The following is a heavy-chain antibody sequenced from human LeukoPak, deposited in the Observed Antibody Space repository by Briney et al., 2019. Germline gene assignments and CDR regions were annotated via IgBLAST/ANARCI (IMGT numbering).Heavy chain of an antibody. CDR3: ARPSTALYSGSYRT. Sequence: SETLSLTCTVSGGSISSYYWSWIRQPPGKGLESIGYIYYSGSTNYNPSLKSRVTISVDTSKNQFSLKLSSVTAADTAVYYCARPSTALYSGSYRTWGQGTLVTVSS. V-gene: IGHV4-59*12. CDR2: IYYSGST. J-gene: IGHJ5*02. CDR1: GGSISSYY. D-gene: IGHD1-26*01.